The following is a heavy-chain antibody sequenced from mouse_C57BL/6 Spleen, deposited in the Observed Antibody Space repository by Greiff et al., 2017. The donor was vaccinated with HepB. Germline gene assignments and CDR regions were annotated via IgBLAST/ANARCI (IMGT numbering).Heavy chain of an antibody. Sequence: EVKLMESGPGLVKPSQSLSLTCSVTGYSITSGYYWNWIRQFPGNKLEWMGYISYDGSNNYNPSLKNRISITRDTSKNQFFLKLNSVTTEDTATYYCARERGTSYFDYWGQGTTLTVSS. CDR1: GYSITSGYY. CDR2: ISYDGSN. V-gene: IGHV3-6*01. CDR3: ARERGTSYFDY. D-gene: IGHD5-1*01. J-gene: IGHJ2*01.